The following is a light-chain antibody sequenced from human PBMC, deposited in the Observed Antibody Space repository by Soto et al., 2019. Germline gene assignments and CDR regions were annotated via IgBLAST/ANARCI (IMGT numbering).Light chain of an antibody. J-gene: IGKJ4*01. V-gene: IGKV3-11*01. Sequence: IVLKHPPISLSLSANNILPLSCRASQYVSTRLAWYQHKPGQTPRLLIYDTSNRATGIPARFSGSGSGTDFTLTIIILEAEDFALYYSPLRTFWTLNFGGGTIVE. CDR2: DTS. CDR3: PLRTFWTLN. CDR1: QYVSTR.